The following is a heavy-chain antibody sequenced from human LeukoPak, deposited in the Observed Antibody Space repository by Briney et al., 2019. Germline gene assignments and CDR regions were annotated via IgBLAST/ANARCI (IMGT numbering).Heavy chain of an antibody. CDR1: GFTFNAYS. V-gene: IGHV3-48*02. Sequence: GGSLRLSCAASGFTFNAYSMNWVRQAPGKGLDWVSYISSRSFTIYYADSVKGRFTISRDNAKNSLYLEMNSLRDEDTAVYYCARSVIAVAGYDAFDIWGQGTVVTVSS. J-gene: IGHJ3*02. CDR3: ARSVIAVAGYDAFDI. D-gene: IGHD6-19*01. CDR2: ISSRSFTI.